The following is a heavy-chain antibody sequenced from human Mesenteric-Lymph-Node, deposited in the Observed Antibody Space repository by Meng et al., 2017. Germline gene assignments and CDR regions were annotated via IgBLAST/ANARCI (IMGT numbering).Heavy chain of an antibody. V-gene: IGHV3-53*01. D-gene: IGHD1-26*01. CDR2: IYRDGST. Sequence: GESLKISCAASGFTVSSNHMTWVRQAPGKGLGWVSLIYRDGSTYYADSVKGRFTISRDNAKNTLYLQMNNVRAEDTAIYYCASLYGGSYWGQGTLVTVSS. CDR1: GFTVSSNH. J-gene: IGHJ4*02. CDR3: ASLYGGSY.